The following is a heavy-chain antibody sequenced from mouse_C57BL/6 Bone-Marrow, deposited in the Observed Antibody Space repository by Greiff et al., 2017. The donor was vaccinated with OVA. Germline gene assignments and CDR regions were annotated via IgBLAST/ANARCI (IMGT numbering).Heavy chain of an antibody. V-gene: IGHV1-81*01. CDR3: ARAITTVVATPGFAY. CDR2: IYPRSGNT. Sequence: QVHVKQSGAELARPGASVKLSCKASGYTFTSYGISWVKQRTGQGLEWIGEIYPRSGNTYYNEKFKGKATLTADKSSSTAYMELRSLTSEDSAVYFCARAITTVVATPGFAYWGQGTLVTVSA. D-gene: IGHD1-1*01. CDR1: GYTFTSYG. J-gene: IGHJ3*01.